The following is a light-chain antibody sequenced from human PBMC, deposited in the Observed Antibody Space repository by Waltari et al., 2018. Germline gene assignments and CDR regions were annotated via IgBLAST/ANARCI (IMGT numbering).Light chain of an antibody. CDR3: QQYNSGTRT. V-gene: IGKV1-5*03. J-gene: IGKJ4*02. CDR2: KTC. CDR1: QRLNNW. Sequence: CRASQRLNNWLAWYQQKPGKSPNSLIFKTCTLAFEVPSRFSGSGSGAEVTLSISILQPDDVATYCCQQYNSGTRTFGGGTKVEIK.